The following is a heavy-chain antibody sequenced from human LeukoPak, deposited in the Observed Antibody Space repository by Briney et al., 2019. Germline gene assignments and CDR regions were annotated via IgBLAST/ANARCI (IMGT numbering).Heavy chain of an antibody. J-gene: IGHJ4*02. Sequence: SQTLSLTCAISGDSVSSNSAAWNWIRKSPSRGLEWLGRAYYRSKWYNDYAVSVKSRISINPGTSKNQFSVQLNSVTPEDTAVYYCARGADILAGGYFDYWGQGTLVTVSS. CDR1: GDSVSSNSAA. D-gene: IGHD3-3*02. CDR3: ARGADILAGGYFDY. CDR2: AYYRSKWYN. V-gene: IGHV6-1*01.